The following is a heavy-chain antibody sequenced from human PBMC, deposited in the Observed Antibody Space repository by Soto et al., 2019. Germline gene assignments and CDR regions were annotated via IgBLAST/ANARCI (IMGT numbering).Heavy chain of an antibody. Sequence: QVQLQESGPGLVKPSETLSLTCTVSGGSISSYYWSWIRQPPGKGLEWIGYIYYSGSTNYNPSLKSRVTISVDASKNQFSLKLSSVTAADTAVYYCARGGTAAAGIEPNYDYMDVWGKGTTVTVSS. D-gene: IGHD6-13*01. CDR2: IYYSGST. CDR3: ARGGTAAAGIEPNYDYMDV. J-gene: IGHJ6*03. V-gene: IGHV4-59*01. CDR1: GGSISSYY.